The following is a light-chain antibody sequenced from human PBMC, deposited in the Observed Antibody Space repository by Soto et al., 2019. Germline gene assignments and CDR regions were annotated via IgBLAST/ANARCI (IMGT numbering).Light chain of an antibody. V-gene: IGKV3-11*01. CDR2: DAC. J-gene: IGKJ4*01. Sequence: EIVLTQSPATLSLSPGERATLSCRASQSVSRYLAWYQQKPGQAPRLLIYDACNRATGIPARFSGSGSGTDFTLTISSLEPEDFAVYYCQQRSNWPLTFGGGTKVEIK. CDR1: QSVSRY. CDR3: QQRSNWPLT.